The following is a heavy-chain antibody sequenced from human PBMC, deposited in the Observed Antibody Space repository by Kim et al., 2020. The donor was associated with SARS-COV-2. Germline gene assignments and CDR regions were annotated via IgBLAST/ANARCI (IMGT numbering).Heavy chain of an antibody. V-gene: IGHV4-34*01. CDR3: ARALRSVRGMDV. CDR2: INHSGST. Sequence: SQTLSLTCAVYGGSFSGYYWSWICQPPGKGLEWIGEINHSGSTNYNPSLKSRVTISVDTSKNQFSLKLSSVTAADTAVYYCARALRSVRGMDVWGQGTTVTVSS. D-gene: IGHD3-16*01. J-gene: IGHJ6*02. CDR1: GGSFSGYY.